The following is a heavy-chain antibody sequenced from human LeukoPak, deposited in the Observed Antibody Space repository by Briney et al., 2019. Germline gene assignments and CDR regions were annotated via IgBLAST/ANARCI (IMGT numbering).Heavy chain of an antibody. CDR2: IGQRGGT. V-gene: IGHV4-34*01. J-gene: IGHJ6*02. CDR1: GVSFSGYY. Sequence: SETLSLTCNGDGVSFSGYYWSWIRQSPGKGLEWIGEIGQRGGTTYDASLESRVTTSVDKSKDQFSLRLTSVTAADTGVYYCATSSGVYYYYRGLDVWGQGTTVTVSS. CDR3: ATSSGVYYYYRGLDV. D-gene: IGHD6-25*01.